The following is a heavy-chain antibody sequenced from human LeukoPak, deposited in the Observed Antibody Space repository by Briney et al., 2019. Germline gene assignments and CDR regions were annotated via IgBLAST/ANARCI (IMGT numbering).Heavy chain of an antibody. J-gene: IGHJ5*02. CDR1: GYTFTGYY. V-gene: IGHV1-2*02. D-gene: IGHD5-18*01. CDR2: INPNSGGT. Sequence: GASVKVSCKASGYTFTGYYMHWVRQAPGQGLEWMGWINPNSGGTNYAQKFQGRVTMTRDTFISTAYMELSRLRSDDTAVYYCARADGYSYVYGGNNWFDPWGQGTLVTVSS. CDR3: ARADGYSYVYGGNNWFDP.